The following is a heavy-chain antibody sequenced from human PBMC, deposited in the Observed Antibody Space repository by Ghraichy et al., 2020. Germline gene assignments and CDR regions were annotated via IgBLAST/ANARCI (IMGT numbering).Heavy chain of an antibody. Sequence: SETLSLTCAVYGGSFSDYYWSWIRQPPGRGLEWIGEINHSGSTNYNPSLKSRVTISVDTSKNQFSLKLRSLTAADTAVYCCARATIVAGYGMDVWGQGTTVTVSS. CDR2: INHSGST. CDR1: GGSFSDYY. CDR3: ARATIVAGYGMDV. D-gene: IGHD2-21*01. J-gene: IGHJ6*02. V-gene: IGHV4-34*01.